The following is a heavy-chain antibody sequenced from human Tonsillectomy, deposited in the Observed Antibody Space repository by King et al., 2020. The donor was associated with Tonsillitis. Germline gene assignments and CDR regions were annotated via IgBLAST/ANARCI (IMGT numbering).Heavy chain of an antibody. Sequence: QLVQSGTEVKKPGASVKVSCKASGYTFTNYGISWVRQAPGQGLEWMGWISGYNGNTNYAQKLQGRVTMTTETSTSTGYMELRSLRSDDTAVYYCARVDILVVPATPNGGWFDPWGQGTLVTVSS. J-gene: IGHJ5*02. D-gene: IGHD2-2*01. CDR2: ISGYNGNT. CDR1: GYTFTNYG. CDR3: ARVDILVVPATPNGGWFDP. V-gene: IGHV1-18*01.